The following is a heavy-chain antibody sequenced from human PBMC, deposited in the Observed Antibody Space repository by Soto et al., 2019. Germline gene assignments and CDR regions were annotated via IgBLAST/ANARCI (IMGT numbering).Heavy chain of an antibody. CDR1: GDSLRVYS. CDR3: VRDGPTNLSDRLDT. J-gene: IGHJ5*01. D-gene: IGHD2-21*02. V-gene: IGHV4-4*07. Sequence: TLSLGCAVFGDSLRVYSLGWFFQPTRKGLEWIGRIYATGTTYYNPSLKSRITMSVDMSKKQFSLTLRFVTAADTAIYYCVRDGPTNLSDRLDTWGRGILVTVYS. CDR2: IYATGTT.